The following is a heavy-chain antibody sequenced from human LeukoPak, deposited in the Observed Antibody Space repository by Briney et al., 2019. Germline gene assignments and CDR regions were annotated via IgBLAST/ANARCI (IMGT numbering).Heavy chain of an antibody. Sequence: SETLSLTCTVSSGSISTSNYYWGWVRQPPGKGLEWIGSLYYSGSTYNNPSLKSRVTISIDTSKNQFSLKLTSVTAADTAVYYCARISSVWMKDYYYYLDVWGKGTTVTVSS. CDR3: ARISSVWMKDYYYYLDV. CDR1: SGSISTSNYY. CDR2: LYYSGST. J-gene: IGHJ6*03. V-gene: IGHV4-39*07. D-gene: IGHD3-16*02.